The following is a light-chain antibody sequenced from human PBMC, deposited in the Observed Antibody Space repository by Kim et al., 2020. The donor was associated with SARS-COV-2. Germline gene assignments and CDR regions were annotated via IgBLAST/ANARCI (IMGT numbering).Light chain of an antibody. CDR3: QQYYSTPIT. Sequence: ATINCKCSQSVLYSSNNKNYLTWYQQKPGQPPRLLIYWASTRESGVPDRFSGSGSGTDFTLTISSLQAEDVAVYYCQQYYSTPITFGQGTRLEIK. J-gene: IGKJ5*01. CDR2: WAS. V-gene: IGKV4-1*01. CDR1: QSVLYSSNNKNY.